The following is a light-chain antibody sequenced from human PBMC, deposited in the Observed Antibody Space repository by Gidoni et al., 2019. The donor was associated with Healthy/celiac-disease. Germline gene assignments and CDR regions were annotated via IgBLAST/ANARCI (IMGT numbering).Light chain of an antibody. CDR1: KLGDKY. J-gene: IGLJ2*01. V-gene: IGLV3-1*01. Sequence: SSELTQPPSVSVSPGHTASITCSGDKLGDKYACWYQQKPGQSPVLVIYQYSKRPSGIPERFSGSNSGNTATLTISGTQAMDEADYYCQAWDSSTVVFGGGTKLTVL. CDR2: QYS. CDR3: QAWDSSTVV.